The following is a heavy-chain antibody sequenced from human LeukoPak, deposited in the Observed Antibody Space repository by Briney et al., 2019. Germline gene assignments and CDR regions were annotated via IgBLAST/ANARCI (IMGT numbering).Heavy chain of an antibody. V-gene: IGHV3-48*02. Sequence: GGSLSLSCSASGFTFSSCSMIWVRQAPGKGLVWVLYISSSSNTIYYADSVKGRFTISRDNAKNSLYLQMNSLRDEDTAVYFCVSDFVGPVDSWGQGTQVTVSS. J-gene: IGHJ4*02. D-gene: IGHD2-21*01. CDR1: GFTFSSCS. CDR3: VSDFVGPVDS. CDR2: ISSSSNTI.